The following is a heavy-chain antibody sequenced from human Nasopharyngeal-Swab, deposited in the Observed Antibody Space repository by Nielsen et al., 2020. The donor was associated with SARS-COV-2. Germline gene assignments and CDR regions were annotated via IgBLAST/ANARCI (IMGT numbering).Heavy chain of an antibody. V-gene: IGHV1-69*13. J-gene: IGHJ6*02. CDR3: ARFQSLAAAVRSHYYYYGMDV. CDR2: IIPIFGTA. Sequence: SVKVSCTASGGTFSSYAISWVRQAPGQGLEWMGGIIPIFGTANYAQKFQGRVTITADESTSTAYMELSSLRSEDTAVYYCARFQSLAAAVRSHYYYYGMDVWGQGTTVTVSS. CDR1: GGTFSSYA. D-gene: IGHD6-13*01.